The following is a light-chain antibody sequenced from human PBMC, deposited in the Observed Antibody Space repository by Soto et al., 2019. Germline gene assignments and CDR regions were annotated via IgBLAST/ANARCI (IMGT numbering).Light chain of an antibody. CDR2: GAS. V-gene: IGKV3-15*01. CDR3: QQYNNWPPHT. CDR1: QSVSSN. J-gene: IGKJ2*01. Sequence: EIXMTQSPAPLSVSPGERATLSCRASQSVSSNLAWYQQKPGQAPRLLIYGASPRATGIPARCSGSGSGTEFTLTISSLQPEDFAVYYCQQYNNWPPHTFGQGTKLEIK.